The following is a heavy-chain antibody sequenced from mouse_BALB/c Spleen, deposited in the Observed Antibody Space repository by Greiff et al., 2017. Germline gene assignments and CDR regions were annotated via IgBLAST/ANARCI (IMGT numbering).Heavy chain of an antibody. D-gene: IGHD2-2*01. CDR2: IDPANGNT. V-gene: IGHV14-3*02. CDR1: GFNIKDTY. CDR3: AKGLPHFDY. Sequence: EVQGVESGAELVKPGASVKLSCTASGFNIKDTYMHWVKQRPEQGLEWIGRIDPANGNTKYDPKFQGKATITADTSSNTAYLQLSSLTSEDTAVYYCAKGLPHFDYWGQGTTLTVSS. J-gene: IGHJ2*01.